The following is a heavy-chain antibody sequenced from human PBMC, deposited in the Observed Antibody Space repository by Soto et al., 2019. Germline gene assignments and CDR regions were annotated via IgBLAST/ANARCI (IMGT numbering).Heavy chain of an antibody. V-gene: IGHV4-59*01. CDR1: GGSISSYY. CDR3: ARREDSSSWYRGIDAFDI. Sequence: SETLSLTCTVSGGSISSYYWSWIRQPPGKGLEWIGYIYYSGSTNYNPSLKSRVTISVDTSKNQFSLKLSSVTAADTAVYYCARREDSSSWYRGIDAFDIWGQGTMVTVSS. CDR2: IYYSGST. D-gene: IGHD6-13*01. J-gene: IGHJ3*02.